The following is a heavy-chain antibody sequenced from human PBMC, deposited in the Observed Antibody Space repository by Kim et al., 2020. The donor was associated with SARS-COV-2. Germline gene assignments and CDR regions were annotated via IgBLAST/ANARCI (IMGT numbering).Heavy chain of an antibody. D-gene: IGHD3-10*01. CDR2: INAGNGNT. CDR3: ARDRQNTSVLLWFGENDAFDI. V-gene: IGHV1-3*01. CDR1: GYTFTSYA. J-gene: IGHJ3*02. Sequence: ASVKVSCKASGYTFTSYAMHWVRQAPGQRLEWMGWINAGNGNTKYSQKFQGRVTITRDTSASTAYMELSSLRSEDTAVYYCARDRQNTSVLLWFGENDAFDIWGQGTMVTVSS.